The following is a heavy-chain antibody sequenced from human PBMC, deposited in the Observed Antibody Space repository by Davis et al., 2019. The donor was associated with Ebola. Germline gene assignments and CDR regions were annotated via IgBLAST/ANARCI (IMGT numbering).Heavy chain of an antibody. CDR1: GDSVAGGSGG. Sequence: HSQTLSLTCAISGDSVAGGSGGWNWIRQSPSRGLEWLGRTYYSSKWYDGYAESVKSRINISPDTAKNQFSLQLNSVTTEDTALYYCARGWLRGGMDVWGEGTPVTV. D-gene: IGHD5-18*01. CDR3: ARGWLRGGMDV. CDR2: TYYSSKWYD. J-gene: IGHJ6*02. V-gene: IGHV6-1*01.